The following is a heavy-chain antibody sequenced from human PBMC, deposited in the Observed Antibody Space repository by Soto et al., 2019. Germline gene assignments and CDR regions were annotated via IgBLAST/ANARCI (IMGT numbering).Heavy chain of an antibody. D-gene: IGHD1-1*01. CDR2: ITAYNGKT. CDR3: ARVGFWNNWNSPPLRWFDP. CDR1: GYTFTSYG. V-gene: IGHV1-18*01. J-gene: IGHJ5*02. Sequence: QVQLVQSGAEVKKPGASVKVSCKASGYTFTSYGISWVRQAPGQGLEWMGWITAYNGKTNYAQKLQGRVTMTTDTSKITAYMELRRLTSDDTAVYYCARVGFWNNWNSPPLRWFDPWGQGTLVTVSS.